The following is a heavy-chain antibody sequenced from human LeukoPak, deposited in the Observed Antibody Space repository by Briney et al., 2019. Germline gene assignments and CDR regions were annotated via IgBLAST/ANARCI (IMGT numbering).Heavy chain of an antibody. D-gene: IGHD3-3*01. CDR3: ARGEGFLGPNWFDP. Sequence: SETLSLTCTVSGGSISSGGYYWSWIRQPPGKGLEWIGYIYHSGSTYYNPSLKSRVTISVDRSKNQFSLKLSSVTAADTAVYYCARGEGFLGPNWFDPWGQGTLVTVSS. J-gene: IGHJ5*02. CDR2: IYHSGST. V-gene: IGHV4-30-2*01. CDR1: GGSISSGGYY.